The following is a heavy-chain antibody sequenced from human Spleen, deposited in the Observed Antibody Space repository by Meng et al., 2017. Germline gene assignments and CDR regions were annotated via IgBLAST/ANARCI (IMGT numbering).Heavy chain of an antibody. D-gene: IGHD6-19*01. CDR3: AKRSRGGAVAGPKNYFDF. J-gene: IGHJ4*02. Sequence: GESLKISCAASGFTFSSYAINWVRQAPGKGLEWVSAISRSGDTTYYADSVKGRFTISRDNSQNTLYLQMNSLRVEDTAIYYCAKRSRGGAVAGPKNYFDFWGLGTLVTVSS. CDR1: GFTFSSYA. CDR2: ISRSGDTT. V-gene: IGHV3-23*01.